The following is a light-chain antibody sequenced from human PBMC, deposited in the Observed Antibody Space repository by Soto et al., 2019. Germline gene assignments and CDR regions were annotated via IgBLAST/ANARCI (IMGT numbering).Light chain of an antibody. CDR3: QQRRNWLT. CDR1: QNVSSY. J-gene: IGKJ1*01. V-gene: IGKV3-11*01. Sequence: ESVWTQARGTLSLSPGETATLSYRVSQNVSSYLHRYQQKPGKAPRPLIYDPSNRATGIPARFSGSGSGTDFTLTLRSLEHEDFEVSSCQQRRNWLTFGQGTKVDIK. CDR2: DPS.